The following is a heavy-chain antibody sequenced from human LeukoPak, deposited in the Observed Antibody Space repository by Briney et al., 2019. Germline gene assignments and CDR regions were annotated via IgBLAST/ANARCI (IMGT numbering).Heavy chain of an antibody. V-gene: IGHV3-23*01. CDR3: ARAKGSSGWYTYYYYYYGMDV. Sequence: PGGSLRLSCAASGFSFSTYAMSWVRQAPGKGLEWVSGVNGNGGSTSYADSVKGRFTISRDNSKNTLYLQMNSLRAEDTAVYYCARAKGSSGWYTYYYYYYGMDVWGQGTTVTVSS. D-gene: IGHD6-19*01. J-gene: IGHJ6*02. CDR1: GFSFSTYA. CDR2: VNGNGGST.